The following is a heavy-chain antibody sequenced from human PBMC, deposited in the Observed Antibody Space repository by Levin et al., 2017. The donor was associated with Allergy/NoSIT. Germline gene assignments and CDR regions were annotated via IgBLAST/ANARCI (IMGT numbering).Heavy chain of an antibody. J-gene: IGHJ2*01. D-gene: IGHD3-16*01. V-gene: IGHV3-74*01. Sequence: GESLKISCAASGFTFSGYWMHWVRQAPGKGLVWVSRINSDGSITSYADSVKGRFTISRDNAKNTLYLQMNSLRAEDTAVYYCARWGAPQHWYFDLWGRGTLVTVSS. CDR1: GFTFSGYW. CDR2: INSDGSIT. CDR3: ARWGAPQHWYFDL.